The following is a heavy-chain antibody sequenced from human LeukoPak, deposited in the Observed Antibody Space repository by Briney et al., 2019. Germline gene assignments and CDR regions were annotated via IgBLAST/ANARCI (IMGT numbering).Heavy chain of an antibody. J-gene: IGHJ4*02. CDR3: ARHRGYYGSGSKVDY. D-gene: IGHD3-10*01. Sequence: PSETLSLTCTVSGGSISSSNHYWGWIRKPPGKGLEWIGSIYYSGSTYYNPSLKSRVTISVDTSKNQFSLKLSSVTAADTAVYYCARHRGYYGSGSKVDYWGQGTLVTVSS. CDR1: GGSISSSNHY. V-gene: IGHV4-39*01. CDR2: IYYSGST.